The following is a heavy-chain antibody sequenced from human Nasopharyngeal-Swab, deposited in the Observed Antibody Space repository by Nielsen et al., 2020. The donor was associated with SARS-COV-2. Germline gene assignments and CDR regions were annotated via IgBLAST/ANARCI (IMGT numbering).Heavy chain of an antibody. J-gene: IGHJ4*02. V-gene: IGHV3-15*01. CDR2: IRSHAEGGTA. D-gene: IGHD6-13*01. CDR1: GFSLSDAW. CDR3: TIGPERSTSARADY. Sequence: GESLKIPCAGSGFSLSDAWLSWVRQGSGKGLEWVGRIRSHAEGGTADYVASLRGRFATSRDDSKSTVYLQLNSLRSEDTAVYYCTIGPERSTSARADYWGQGTQVTVSS.